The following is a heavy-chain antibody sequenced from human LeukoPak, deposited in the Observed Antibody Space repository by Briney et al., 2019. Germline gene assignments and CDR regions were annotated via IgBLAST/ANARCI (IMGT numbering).Heavy chain of an antibody. CDR3: TTDHSGGSYPLDAFDI. J-gene: IGHJ3*02. D-gene: IGHD1-26*01. CDR1: GFTLSTYA. CDR2: TSSSDAGT. Sequence: GGSLRLSCAASGFTLSTYAMSWVRQTPGKGLEWVAATSSSDAGTYHADSVRGRFTISRDNSKNTLYLQMNSLRAEDTAVYYCTTDHSGGSYPLDAFDIWGQGTVVIVSS. V-gene: IGHV3-23*01.